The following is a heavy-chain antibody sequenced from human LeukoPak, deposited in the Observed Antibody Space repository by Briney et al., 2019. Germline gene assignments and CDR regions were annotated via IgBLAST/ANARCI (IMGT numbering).Heavy chain of an antibody. CDR1: GFTFSSYV. Sequence: PGRSLRLSCAASGFTFSSYVMHWVRQAPGEGLEWVAVIWYDGFNKYYADSVKGRFTISRDNSKNTLYLQMNSLRAEDTAVYYCARDLGNWGWNDFWGQGTLVTVSS. V-gene: IGHV3-33*01. CDR3: ARDLGNWGWNDF. D-gene: IGHD7-27*01. J-gene: IGHJ4*02. CDR2: IWYDGFNK.